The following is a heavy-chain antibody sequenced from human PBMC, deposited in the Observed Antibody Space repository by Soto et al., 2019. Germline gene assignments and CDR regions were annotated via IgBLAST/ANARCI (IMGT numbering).Heavy chain of an antibody. CDR3: ARADYGDGDY. J-gene: IGHJ4*02. D-gene: IGHD4-17*01. Sequence: QVQLVQSGAEVKKPGASVKVSCKASGYTFSSYRISWVRQAPGQGPEWMGWIHAYNGDTKYAQKFQDRLIMTTDTSTSTAYMELRSLTSDDTAVYYCARADYGDGDYWGQGTLVTVSS. CDR2: IHAYNGDT. CDR1: GYTFSSYR. V-gene: IGHV1-18*01.